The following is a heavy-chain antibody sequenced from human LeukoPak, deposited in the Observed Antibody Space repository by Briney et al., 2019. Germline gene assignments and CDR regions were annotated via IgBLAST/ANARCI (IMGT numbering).Heavy chain of an antibody. Sequence: GASVKVSCKASGYDFINYGVSWVRQAPGQGLEWMGWRSIYNGNTDYKLQGRVTMTTDTSTSTAYMEVRSLRSDDTAVYYCARGGPFPSGSSSREYYLDYCVQGTLVTVSS. CDR1: GYDFINYG. J-gene: IGHJ4*02. D-gene: IGHD6-6*01. CDR3: ARGGPFPSGSSSREYYLDY. CDR2: RSIYNGNT. V-gene: IGHV1-18*01.